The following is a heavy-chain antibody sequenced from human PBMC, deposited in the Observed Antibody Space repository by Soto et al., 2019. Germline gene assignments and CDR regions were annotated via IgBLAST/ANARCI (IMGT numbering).Heavy chain of an antibody. CDR1: GGTFSSYA. J-gene: IGHJ4*02. CDR3: ATMVKGGYYFDY. D-gene: IGHD5-18*01. CDR2: IIPIFGTA. Sequence: QVQLVQSGAEVKKPGSSVKVSCKASGGTFSSYAISWVRQAPGQGLEWMGGIIPIFGTANYAQKFQGRVTITADESTTTAYMVLSSLRSEDTAVYYCATMVKGGYYFDYWGQGTLVTVSS. V-gene: IGHV1-69*01.